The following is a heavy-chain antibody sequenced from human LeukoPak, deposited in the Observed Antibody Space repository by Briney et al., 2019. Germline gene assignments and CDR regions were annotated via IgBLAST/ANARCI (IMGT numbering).Heavy chain of an antibody. V-gene: IGHV3-11*01. J-gene: IGHJ6*02. Sequence: GGSLRLSCAASGFTFSDYYMSWIRQAPGKGLEWVSYISSSGSTIYYADSVKGRFTISRDNAKNSLYLQMNSLRAEDTAVYYCAREGTPAAHGAYYYYGMDVWGQGTTVTVSS. D-gene: IGHD2-2*01. CDR3: AREGTPAAHGAYYYYGMDV. CDR2: ISSSGSTI. CDR1: GFTFSDYY.